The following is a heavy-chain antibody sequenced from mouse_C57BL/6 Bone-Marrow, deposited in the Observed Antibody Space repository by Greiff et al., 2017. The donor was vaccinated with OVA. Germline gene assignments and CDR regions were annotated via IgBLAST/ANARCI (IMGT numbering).Heavy chain of an antibody. J-gene: IGHJ3*01. V-gene: IGHV1-42*01. D-gene: IGHD1-1*01. CDR2: INPSTGGT. Sequence: VQLKESGPELVKPGASVKISCKASGYSFTGYYMNWVKQSPEKSLEWIGEINPSTGGTTYNQKFKAKATLTVDKSSSTAYMQLKSLTSEDSAVYYCANYYGSSPAWFAYWGQGTLVTVSA. CDR1: GYSFTGYY. CDR3: ANYYGSSPAWFAY.